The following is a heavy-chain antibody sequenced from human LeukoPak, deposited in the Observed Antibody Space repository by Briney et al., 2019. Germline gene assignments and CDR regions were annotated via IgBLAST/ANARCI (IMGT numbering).Heavy chain of an antibody. CDR2: INWNAGRT. Sequence: GGSLRLSCAVSGFTFGDYGMSWVRQAPGKGLDWVSGINWNAGRTGYADSVKGRFTISRYNAKKSLYLKMNSLRGEHTAFYYCVRDYCGGDCYPFDYWGQGTLVTVSS. CDR3: VRDYCGGDCYPFDY. V-gene: IGHV3-20*04. CDR1: GFTFGDYG. D-gene: IGHD2-21*02. J-gene: IGHJ4*02.